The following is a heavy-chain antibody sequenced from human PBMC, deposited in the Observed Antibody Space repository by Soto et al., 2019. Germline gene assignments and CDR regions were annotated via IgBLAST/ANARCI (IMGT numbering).Heavy chain of an antibody. D-gene: IGHD6-13*01. J-gene: IGHJ5*02. CDR1: GGTFSSYA. CDR3: ARGPPSSSWYDGWFDT. CDR2: IIPIFGTA. V-gene: IGHV1-69*13. Sequence: SVKVSCKASGGTFSSYAISWVRQAPGQGLEWMGGIIPIFGTANYAQKFQGRVTITADESTSTAYMELSSLRSEDTAVYYCARGPPSSSWYDGWFDTWGQGTLVTVSS.